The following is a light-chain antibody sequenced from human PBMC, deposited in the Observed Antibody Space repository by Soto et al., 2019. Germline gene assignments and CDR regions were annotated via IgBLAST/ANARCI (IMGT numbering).Light chain of an antibody. V-gene: IGLV2-14*03. CDR1: SSDVGGYNY. J-gene: IGLJ1*01. Sequence: QSALTQPASVSGSPGQSITISCTGTSSDVGGYNYVSWYQHHPGKAPKLMIYDVSNRPSGVSNRFSGSKSGNTASLSISVLQPEDEAYYYCSSYRTSNTRQIVCGTGTKVTVL. CDR2: DVS. CDR3: SSYRTSNTRQIV.